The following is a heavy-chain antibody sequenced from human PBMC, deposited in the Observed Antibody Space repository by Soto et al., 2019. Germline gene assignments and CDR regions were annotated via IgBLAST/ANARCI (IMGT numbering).Heavy chain of an antibody. CDR1: GYTFTSYY. V-gene: IGHV1-46*01. J-gene: IGHJ6*02. CDR3: ATGTFLRYDYYGMDV. D-gene: IGHD3-10*01. Sequence: QVQLVQSGAEVKKPGASVKVSCKASGYTFTSYYMHWVRQAPGQGLEWMGIINPSGGSTSYAQKFQGRVTMTRDTSTGLVYMELSSLRSEDTAVYYCATGTFLRYDYYGMDVWGQGTTVTVSS. CDR2: INPSGGST.